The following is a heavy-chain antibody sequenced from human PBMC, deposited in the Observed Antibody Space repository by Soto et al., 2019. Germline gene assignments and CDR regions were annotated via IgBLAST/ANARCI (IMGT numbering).Heavy chain of an antibody. Sequence: SVKVSCKASGFTFTRSAVQWVRQARGQRLEWIGWIVVGSGNTIYAQKFQERVTITRDMSTSTAYMEMSSLRSEDTAVYYCAREESRMGRGVAYYHGMDIWGQGTTVTVSS. CDR2: IVVGSGNT. V-gene: IGHV1-58*01. CDR1: GFTFTRSA. CDR3: AREESRMGRGVAYYHGMDI. D-gene: IGHD3-10*01. J-gene: IGHJ6*02.